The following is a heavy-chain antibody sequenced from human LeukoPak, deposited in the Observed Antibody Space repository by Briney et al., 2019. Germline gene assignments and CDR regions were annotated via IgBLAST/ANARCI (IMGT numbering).Heavy chain of an antibody. J-gene: IGHJ4*02. Sequence: SVKVSCKASGGTFSSYAISWVRQAPGQGLEWMGGIIPIFGIANYAQKFQGRVTMTRDTSTSTVYMELSSLRSEDTAVYYCARVDDSSGYSYYFDYWGQGTLVTVSS. D-gene: IGHD3-22*01. CDR3: ARVDDSSGYSYYFDY. CDR2: IIPIFGIA. CDR1: GGTFSSYA. V-gene: IGHV1-69*17.